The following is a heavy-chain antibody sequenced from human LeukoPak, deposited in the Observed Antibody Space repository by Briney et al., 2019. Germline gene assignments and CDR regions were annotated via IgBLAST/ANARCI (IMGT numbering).Heavy chain of an antibody. CDR1: GYTFTSYY. V-gene: IGHV1-46*01. D-gene: IGHD1-26*01. J-gene: IGHJ4*02. Sequence: ASVKVSCKASGYTFTSYYMHWMLQAPGQGLEWMGIINPSGGSTSYAQKFQGRVTMSRDTSTSTVYMELSSLRSEDTAVYYCATGSEWELKPRGDYFDYWGQGTLVTVSS. CDR2: INPSGGST. CDR3: ATGSEWELKPRGDYFDY.